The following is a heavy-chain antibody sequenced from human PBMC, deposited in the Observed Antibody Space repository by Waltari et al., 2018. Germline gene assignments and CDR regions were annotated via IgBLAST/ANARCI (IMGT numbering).Heavy chain of an antibody. J-gene: IGHJ6*02. CDR3: ARVPHSTCSYGMDV. Sequence: QVQLQESGPGLVKPSETLSLTCTVSGGSISSYYWSWIRQPPGKGLEWIGYIYYSGSPNVNPSLKSRVTISVDTSKNQFSLKLSSVTAADTAVYYCARVPHSTCSYGMDVWGQGTTVTVSS. V-gene: IGHV4-59*01. CDR1: GGSISSYY. D-gene: IGHD3-10*02. CDR2: IYYSGSP.